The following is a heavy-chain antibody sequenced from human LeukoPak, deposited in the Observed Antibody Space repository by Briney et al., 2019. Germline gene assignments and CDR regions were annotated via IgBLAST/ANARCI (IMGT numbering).Heavy chain of an antibody. CDR1: GGSFSGYY. CDR2: INHSGST. CDR3: ARGPRSSGYVDY. Sequence: PSETLSLTCAVYGGSFSGYYWSWIRQPPGKGLEWIGEINHSGSTNYNSSLKSRVTISVDTSKNQFSLKLSSVTAADTAVYYCARGPRSSGYVDYWGQETLVTVSS. V-gene: IGHV4-34*01. J-gene: IGHJ4*02. D-gene: IGHD3-22*01.